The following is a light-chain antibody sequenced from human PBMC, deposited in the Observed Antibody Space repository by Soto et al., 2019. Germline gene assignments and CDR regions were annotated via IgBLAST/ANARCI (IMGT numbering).Light chain of an antibody. V-gene: IGKV1-9*01. CDR2: AAS. Sequence: DIQLTQSPSFLSASVEDRVTITCRASQGISSYLAWYQQKPGKAPKLLIYAASTLQSGVPSRFSGSGSGTEFTLTISSLQPEDFATYYCQQVNSYPRTFGQGTKLEIK. J-gene: IGKJ2*01. CDR3: QQVNSYPRT. CDR1: QGISSY.